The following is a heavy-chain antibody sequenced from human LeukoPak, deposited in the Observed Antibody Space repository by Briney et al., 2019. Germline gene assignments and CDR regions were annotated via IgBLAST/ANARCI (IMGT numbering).Heavy chain of an antibody. CDR2: ISGSGGST. CDR1: GFTFSSYA. J-gene: IGHJ4*02. D-gene: IGHD3-22*01. V-gene: IGHV3-23*01. Sequence: GGSLRLSCAASGFTFSSYAMTWVRQAPGKGLEWVSDISGSGGSTYYADSVKGRFTISRDNSKNTLCLQMNSLRAEDTAVYYCAKYDSSGYYFDYWGQGTLVTVSS. CDR3: AKYDSSGYYFDY.